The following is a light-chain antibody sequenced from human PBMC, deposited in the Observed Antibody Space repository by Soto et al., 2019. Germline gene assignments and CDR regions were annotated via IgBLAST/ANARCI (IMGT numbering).Light chain of an antibody. Sequence: DIVMTQSPLSLPVTPGEPASISCRSSQSLLHSNGYTYLDWYLQRPGQSPQLLIYLGFNLASGVPDRFSGSGSGTDFTLKISRVEAEDVGVYYCMQGLQTFYTFGQGTKLEIK. CDR1: QSLLHSNGYTY. V-gene: IGKV2-28*01. CDR3: MQGLQTFYT. CDR2: LGF. J-gene: IGKJ2*01.